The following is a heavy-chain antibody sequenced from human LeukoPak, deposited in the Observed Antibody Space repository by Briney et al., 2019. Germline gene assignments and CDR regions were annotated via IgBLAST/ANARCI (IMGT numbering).Heavy chain of an antibody. V-gene: IGHV3-23*01. D-gene: IGHD6-19*01. CDR2: ISGSGGST. Sequence: GGSLRLSCAASGFTFSSYSMSWVRQAPGKGLEWVSAISGSGGSTYYADSVKGRFTISRDNSKNTLYLQMNSLRAEDTAVYYCAKYRSGWYDFGYWGQGTLVTVSS. J-gene: IGHJ4*02. CDR3: AKYRSGWYDFGY. CDR1: GFTFSSYS.